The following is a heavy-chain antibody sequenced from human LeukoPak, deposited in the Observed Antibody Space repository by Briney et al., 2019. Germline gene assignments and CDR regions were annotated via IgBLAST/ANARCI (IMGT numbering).Heavy chain of an antibody. V-gene: IGHV1-18*01. CDR2: VSAYNGDT. J-gene: IGHJ4*02. Sequence: ASVKVSCKASGYTFTSYGISWMRQAPGQGLEWMGWVSAYNGDTNYAQKFQGRVTMTTDTSTTTAYMELGSLRSDDTAVYYCARGDDILTGYFRGFDYWGQGTLVTVSS. D-gene: IGHD3-9*01. CDR3: ARGDDILTGYFRGFDY. CDR1: GYTFTSYG.